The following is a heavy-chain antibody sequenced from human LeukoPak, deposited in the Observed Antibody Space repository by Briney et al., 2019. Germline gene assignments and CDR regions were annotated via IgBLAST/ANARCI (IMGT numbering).Heavy chain of an antibody. CDR3: ARELLWFGELLSAFDY. CDR1: GGSISSYY. D-gene: IGHD3-10*01. J-gene: IGHJ4*02. V-gene: IGHV4-59*12. CDR2: IYYSGST. Sequence: PSETLSLTCTVAGGSISSYYWSWIRQPPGKGLEWIGYIYYSGSTYYNPSLKGRVTISVDTSKNQFSLKLSSVTAADTAVYYCARELLWFGELLSAFDYWGQGTLVTVSS.